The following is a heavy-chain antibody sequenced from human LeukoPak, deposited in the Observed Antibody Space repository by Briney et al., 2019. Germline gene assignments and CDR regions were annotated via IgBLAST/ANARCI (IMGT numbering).Heavy chain of an antibody. Sequence: GGSLRLSCAASGFTFSSYAMSWVRQAPGKGLEWVSVIYSGGSTYYADSVKGRFTISRDNSKNTLYLQMNSLRAEDTAVYYCARKNYYDSSGYHGYFQHWGQGTLVTVSS. J-gene: IGHJ1*01. V-gene: IGHV3-66*01. CDR2: IYSGGST. CDR1: GFTFSSYA. CDR3: ARKNYYDSSGYHGYFQH. D-gene: IGHD3-22*01.